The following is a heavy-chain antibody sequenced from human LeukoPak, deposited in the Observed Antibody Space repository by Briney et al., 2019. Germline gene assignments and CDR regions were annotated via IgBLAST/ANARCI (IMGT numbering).Heavy chain of an antibody. J-gene: IGHJ6*02. D-gene: IGHD3-9*01. CDR2: ISYDGSNK. CDR3: ARDISGMDV. V-gene: IGHV3-30*03. Sequence: GRSLRLSCAASGFTFSSYGMHWVRQAPGKGLEWVAVISYDGSNKYYADSVKGRFTISRDNSKNTLYLQMNSLRAEDTAVYYCARDISGMDVWGQGTTVTVSS. CDR1: GFTFSSYG.